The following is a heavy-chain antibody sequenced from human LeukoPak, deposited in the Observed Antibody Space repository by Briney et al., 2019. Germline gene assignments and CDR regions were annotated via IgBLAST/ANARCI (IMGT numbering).Heavy chain of an antibody. J-gene: IGHJ6*03. CDR3: ARYGRELLWTYYYYYMDV. V-gene: IGHV4-4*02. CDR2: IYHSGST. CDR1: GGSISSSNW. D-gene: IGHD1-26*01. Sequence: SGTLSLTCAVSGGSISSSNWWSWVRQPPGKGLEWIGSIYHSGSTYYNPSLKSRVTISVDTSKNQFSLKLSSVTAADTAVYYCARYGRELLWTYYYYYMDVWGKGTTVTVSS.